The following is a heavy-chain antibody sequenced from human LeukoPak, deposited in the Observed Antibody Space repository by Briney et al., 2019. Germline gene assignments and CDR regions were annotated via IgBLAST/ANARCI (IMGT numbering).Heavy chain of an antibody. D-gene: IGHD3-22*01. CDR1: GYTFTSYD. Sequence: ASVKVSCKASGYTFTSYDINWVRQATGQGLEWMGWMNPNSGDTGYAQKLQGRVTMTRNPSTSTAYMELSSLRSEDTAVYYCARDPKNFYDSRFDYYHMDVWGKGTTVTISS. CDR2: MNPNSGDT. J-gene: IGHJ6*03. V-gene: IGHV1-8*02. CDR3: ARDPKNFYDSRFDYYHMDV.